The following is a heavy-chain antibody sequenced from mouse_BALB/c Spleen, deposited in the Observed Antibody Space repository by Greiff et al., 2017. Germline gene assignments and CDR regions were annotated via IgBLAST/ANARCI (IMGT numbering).Heavy chain of an antibody. Sequence: EVHLVESGGGLVQPGGSMKLSCAASGFTFSDAWMDWVRQSPEKGLEWVADIRSKASNHASYYAESVQGRFSISSDDSKSSVHLYMNSLRAEATGIYYCTSNYYGIAMDYWGQGTSVTVSS. J-gene: IGHJ4*01. CDR1: GFTFSDAW. V-gene: IGHV6-6*01. CDR3: TSNYYGIAMDY. CDR2: IRSKASNHAS. D-gene: IGHD1-1*01.